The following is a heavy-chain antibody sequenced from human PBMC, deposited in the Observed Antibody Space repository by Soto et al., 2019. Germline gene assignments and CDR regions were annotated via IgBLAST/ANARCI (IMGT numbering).Heavy chain of an antibody. CDR2: TYYKSKWNN. D-gene: IGHD3-10*01. V-gene: IGHV6-1*01. CDR3: TGITWFRGMDV. Sequence: SQPLSLTCFISGVSVSSNRAGCNCIRQSPSRGLEWLGRTYYKSKWNNDYALSVKSRITINPDTSKNQFSLHLYSVTPEDTAVYYCTGITWFRGMDVWGQGTPVTVSS. J-gene: IGHJ6*02. CDR1: GVSVSSNRAG.